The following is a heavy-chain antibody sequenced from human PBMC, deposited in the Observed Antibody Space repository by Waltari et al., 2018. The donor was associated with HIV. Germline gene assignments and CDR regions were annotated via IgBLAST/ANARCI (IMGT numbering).Heavy chain of an antibody. CDR2: INKDGSNT. CDR3: ARGVGYGMDV. V-gene: IGHV3-74*01. J-gene: IGHJ6*02. CDR1: GFTVSSNW. Sequence: EVQLVESGGGLVQPGGSLRLSCDASGFTVSSNWMHWVRQAPGKGLVWGSGINKDGSNTRYSDSVKRRRTIARANAKNKLYLQMNSLRAEDTAVYYCARGVGYGMDVWGQWTTVTVSS. D-gene: IGHD2-15*01.